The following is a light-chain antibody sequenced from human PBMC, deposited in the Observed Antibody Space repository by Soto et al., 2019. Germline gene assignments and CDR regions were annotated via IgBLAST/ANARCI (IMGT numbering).Light chain of an antibody. J-gene: IGLJ3*02. CDR3: QSYDSRYWV. Sequence: NFMLTQPHSVSESPGKTVTISCTRSSGSIASNYVQWYQQRPGSAPTTVIYEDNQRPSGAPDRFSGSIDSSSNSASLTISGLKTEDEADYYCQSYDSRYWVFGGGTKLTVL. CDR2: EDN. V-gene: IGLV6-57*04. CDR1: SGSIASNY.